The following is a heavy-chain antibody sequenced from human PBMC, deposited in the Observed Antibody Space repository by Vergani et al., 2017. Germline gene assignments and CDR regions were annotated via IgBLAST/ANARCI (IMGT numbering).Heavy chain of an antibody. J-gene: IGHJ6*02. CDR2: INPSGGST. CDR3: ARDMVRGVIPLNYGMDV. D-gene: IGHD3-10*01. Sequence: QVQLVQSGAEVKKPGASVKVSCKASGYTFSSYYMHWVRQAPGQGLEWMGIINPSGGSTSYAQKFQGRVTRTRDTSTSTVYMGLSSLRSEDSAVYYCARDMVRGVIPLNYGMDVWGQGTTVTVSS. V-gene: IGHV1-46*03. CDR1: GYTFSSYY.